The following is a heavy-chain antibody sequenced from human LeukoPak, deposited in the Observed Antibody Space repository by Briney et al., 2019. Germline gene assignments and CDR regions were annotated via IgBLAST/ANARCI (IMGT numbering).Heavy chain of an antibody. V-gene: IGHV3-23*01. D-gene: IGHD3-22*01. CDR1: GFTFSSYA. J-gene: IGHJ3*02. CDR3: AKGLITMIVVVADAFDI. CDR2: ISGSGGAT. Sequence: GGSLRLSCAASGFTFSSYAMNWVRQTPGKGLEWVSTISGSGGATYYADSVKGRFTISRDNAKNSLYLQMNSLRAEDTALYYCAKGLITMIVVVADAFDIWGQGTMVTVSS.